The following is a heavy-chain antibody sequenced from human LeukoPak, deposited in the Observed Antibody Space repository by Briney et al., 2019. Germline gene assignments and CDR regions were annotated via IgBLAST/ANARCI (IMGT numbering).Heavy chain of an antibody. CDR1: GYIFTGYY. CDR3: ATPTVGTSRFDGFDI. V-gene: IGHV1-2*02. CDR2: INTNSGGT. D-gene: IGHD4-23*01. Sequence: ASVKVSCKASGYIFTGYYMHWVRQAPGLGLEWMGWINTNSGGTNYAQRFQGRVTMTRDTSSSTAYMELSRLRSDDTAVYYCATPTVGTSRFDGFDIWGQGTMVTVSP. J-gene: IGHJ3*02.